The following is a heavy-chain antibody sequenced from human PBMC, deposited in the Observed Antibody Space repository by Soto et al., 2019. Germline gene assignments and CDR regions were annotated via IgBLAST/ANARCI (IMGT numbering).Heavy chain of an antibody. V-gene: IGHV2-26*01. J-gene: IGHJ5*02. Sequence: QVTLKESGPVLVKPTETLTLTCTVSTLSLTNSRLGVSWIRQPPGKALEWLAHIFSDDVKSYSSSLKNRLTISKDTSQSQVVLTMTNMDPVDTATYYCARIPPYRTSWYENYFDPWGQGSLVTVSS. CDR1: TLSLTNSRLG. CDR3: ARIPPYRTSWYENYFDP. D-gene: IGHD6-13*01. CDR2: IFSDDVK.